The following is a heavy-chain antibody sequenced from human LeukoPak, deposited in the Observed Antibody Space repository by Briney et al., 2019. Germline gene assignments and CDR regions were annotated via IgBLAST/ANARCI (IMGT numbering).Heavy chain of an antibody. CDR3: ARLWGSVSGYFDY. CDR1: GYTFSSHG. CDR2: IWYDGSYK. Sequence: PGGSLRLSCAVSGYTFSSHGMHWVRQAPGKGLEWVAAIWYDGSYKYYAGSVKGRFTISRDNSKNMLYLQMDSLRAEDTALYYCARLWGSVSGYFDYWGQGTLVTVSS. V-gene: IGHV3-33*01. D-gene: IGHD2-21*01. J-gene: IGHJ4*02.